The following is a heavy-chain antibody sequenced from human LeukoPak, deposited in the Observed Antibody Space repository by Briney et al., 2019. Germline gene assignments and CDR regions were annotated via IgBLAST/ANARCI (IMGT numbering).Heavy chain of an antibody. D-gene: IGHD3-22*01. CDR2: ISGSGGST. CDR1: GFTFSSYA. J-gene: IGHJ4*02. CDR3: AKPYDSSGYYYNY. Sequence: PGGSLRLSCAASGFTFSSYAMSWVRQAPGEGLEWVSAISGSGGSTYYADSGKGRFTISRDNSKNTLYLQMNSLRAEDTAVYYCAKPYDSSGYYYNYWGQGTLVTVSS. V-gene: IGHV3-23*01.